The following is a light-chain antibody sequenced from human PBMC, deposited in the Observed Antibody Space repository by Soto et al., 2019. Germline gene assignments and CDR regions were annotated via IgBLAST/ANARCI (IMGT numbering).Light chain of an antibody. CDR2: EVS. CDR3: SSYAASNNFYFV. CDR1: NSDVGNYNF. V-gene: IGLV2-23*02. J-gene: IGLJ3*02. Sequence: QSALTQPASVSGSPGQSITVSCTGTNSDVGNYNFVSWYQQHPGKAPKLMIYEVSKRPSGVSNRFSGSKSGNTASLTISGLQAEDEADYYCSSYAASNNFYFVFGGGTKLTVL.